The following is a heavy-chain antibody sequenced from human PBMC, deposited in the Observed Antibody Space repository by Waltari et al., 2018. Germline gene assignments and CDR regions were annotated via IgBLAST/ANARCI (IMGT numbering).Heavy chain of an antibody. CDR3: AIEGRREPDGGIDY. Sequence: QLQLQESGPGLVKPSETLSLTCTVSGGSISSSSYYWGWIRQPPGKGLEWIGSIYYSGSTYYNPSLKSRVTISVDTSKNQFSLKLSSVTAADTAVYYCAIEGRREPDGGIDYWGQGTLVTVSS. J-gene: IGHJ4*02. CDR1: GGSISSSSYY. V-gene: IGHV4-39*07. D-gene: IGHD1-26*01. CDR2: IYYSGST.